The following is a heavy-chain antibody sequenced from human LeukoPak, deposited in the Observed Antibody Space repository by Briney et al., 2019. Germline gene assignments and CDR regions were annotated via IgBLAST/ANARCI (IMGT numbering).Heavy chain of an antibody. CDR1: GFTFTTYR. V-gene: IGHV3-48*04. Sequence: PGGSLRLSCAASGFTFTTYRMNWVRQAPGKGLEWVSYISSSGTTIYYADSVKGRFTISRDNAKNSLYLQMNSLRAEDTAVYYCAKERYDFWSGYHRDYWGQGTLVTVSS. CDR3: AKERYDFWSGYHRDY. D-gene: IGHD3-3*01. CDR2: ISSSGTTI. J-gene: IGHJ4*02.